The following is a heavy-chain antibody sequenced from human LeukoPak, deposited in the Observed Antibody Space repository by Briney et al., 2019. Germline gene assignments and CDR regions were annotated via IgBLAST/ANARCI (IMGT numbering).Heavy chain of an antibody. V-gene: IGHV3-20*04. Sequence: GGSLRLSCAASGFTFDGYGMSWVRQAPGKGLEWVSGINWNGGSTGYADSVKGRFTISRDNAKNSLYLQMNSLRAEDTALYYCARVPVRFLEWLLIFDYWGQGTLVTVSS. CDR3: ARVPVRFLEWLLIFDY. CDR2: INWNGGST. J-gene: IGHJ4*02. CDR1: GFTFDGYG. D-gene: IGHD3-3*01.